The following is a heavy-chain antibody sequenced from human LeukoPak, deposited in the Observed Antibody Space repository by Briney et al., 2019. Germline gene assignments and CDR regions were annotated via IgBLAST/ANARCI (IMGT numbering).Heavy chain of an antibody. V-gene: IGHV3-23*01. J-gene: IGHJ3*02. CDR2: ISGSGAGT. CDR1: GFTFSSYA. D-gene: IGHD3-10*01. Sequence: PGGSLRLSCAASGFTFSSYAMSWVRQAPGKGLEWVSGISGSGAGTYYADSVKGRFTISRDNSKNTLYLQMNSLRAEDTAVYYCARDITDAFDIWGQGTMVTVSS. CDR3: ARDITDAFDI.